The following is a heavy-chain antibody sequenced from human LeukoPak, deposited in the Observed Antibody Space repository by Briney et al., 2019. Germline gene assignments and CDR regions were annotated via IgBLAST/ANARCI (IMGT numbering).Heavy chain of an antibody. Sequence: SGGSLRLSCAASGFTFDDYDMSRVRQAPGKGLEWVSGINWNGGSTGYADSVKVRFTISRDNTKNSLYLQMNSLRAEDTALYYCARWYYYDSSGLDIWGQGTMVTVSS. D-gene: IGHD3-22*01. CDR1: GFTFDDYD. J-gene: IGHJ3*02. V-gene: IGHV3-20*04. CDR2: INWNGGST. CDR3: ARWYYYDSSGLDI.